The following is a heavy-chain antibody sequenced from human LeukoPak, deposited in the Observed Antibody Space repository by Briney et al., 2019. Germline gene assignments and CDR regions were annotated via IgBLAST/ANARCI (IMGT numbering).Heavy chain of an antibody. CDR1: GVIVRSNY. CDR3: ARDRYRVRGVLDF. Sequence: GGSLRLSCVGSGVIVRSNYMTWVRQAPGKGLEWVSILYHGGSTYYADSVKGRFSISRDTSKNTLYLQMNSLRVEDTAVYFCARDRYRVRGVLDFWGQGTLVTVSS. CDR2: LYHGGST. V-gene: IGHV3-66*01. J-gene: IGHJ4*02. D-gene: IGHD3-10*01.